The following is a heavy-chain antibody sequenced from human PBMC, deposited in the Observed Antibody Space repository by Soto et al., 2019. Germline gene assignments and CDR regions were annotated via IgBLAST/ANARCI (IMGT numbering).Heavy chain of an antibody. CDR3: ARAQYSSGWSGVGY. J-gene: IGHJ4*02. Sequence: QVQLVESGGGVVQPGRSLRLSCAASGFTFSSYGMHWVRQAPGKGLEWVAVIWYDGSNKYYADSVKGRFTISRDNSKNTLYLQMNSLRAEDTAVYYCARAQYSSGWSGVGYWGQGTLVTVSS. D-gene: IGHD6-19*01. V-gene: IGHV3-33*01. CDR1: GFTFSSYG. CDR2: IWYDGSNK.